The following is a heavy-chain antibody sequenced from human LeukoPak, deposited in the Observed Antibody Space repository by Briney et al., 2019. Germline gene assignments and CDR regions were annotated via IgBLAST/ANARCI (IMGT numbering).Heavy chain of an antibody. Sequence: SETLSLTCTVSGGSISSSSYYWGWIRQPPGKGLEWTGSIYYSGSTYYNPSLKSRVTISVDTSKNQFSLKLSSVTAADTAVYYCARLFTIFGVVITYYFDYWGQGTLVTVSS. V-gene: IGHV4-39*01. CDR1: GGSISSSSYY. D-gene: IGHD3-3*01. CDR2: IYYSGST. J-gene: IGHJ4*02. CDR3: ARLFTIFGVVITYYFDY.